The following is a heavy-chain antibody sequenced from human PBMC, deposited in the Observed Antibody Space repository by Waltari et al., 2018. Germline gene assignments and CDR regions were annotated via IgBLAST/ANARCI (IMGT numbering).Heavy chain of an antibody. Sequence: QVQLQESGPGLVKPSETLSLTCTVSGGSISSYYWSWIRQPPGKGLEWIGYIYYSGSTNYNPSLKSRVTISVDTSKNQFSLKLSSVTAADTAVYYCARGLYSSSWYGAYYFDYWGQGTLVTVSS. J-gene: IGHJ4*02. CDR2: IYYSGST. D-gene: IGHD6-13*01. V-gene: IGHV4-59*01. CDR1: GGSISSYY. CDR3: ARGLYSSSWYGAYYFDY.